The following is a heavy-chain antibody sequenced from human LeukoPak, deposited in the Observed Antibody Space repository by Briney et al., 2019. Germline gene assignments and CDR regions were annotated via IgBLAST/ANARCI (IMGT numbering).Heavy chain of an antibody. CDR3: ARSLWGFGVVNYYFDY. Sequence: KPSQTLSLTCAISGDSVSSNSAAWNWIRQSPSRGLEWLGRTYYRSKWYNDYAVSVKSRITINPDTSKNLFSLQLNSVTPEDTAVYYCARSLWGFGVVNYYFDYWGQGTLVTVSS. CDR1: GDSVSSNSAA. J-gene: IGHJ4*02. CDR2: TYYRSKWYN. V-gene: IGHV6-1*01. D-gene: IGHD3-3*01.